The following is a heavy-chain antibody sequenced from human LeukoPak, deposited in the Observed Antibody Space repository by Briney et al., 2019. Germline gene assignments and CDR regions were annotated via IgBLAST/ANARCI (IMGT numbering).Heavy chain of an antibody. CDR1: GFTFSSYG. Sequence: PGGSLRLSCAASGFTFSSYGMHWVRQAPGKGLEWVALISSDGSKNIYADSVKGRFTISRDNSKNTVYLQMNSLRAEDTAVYYCVKGLVQTTMSYSVDYWGQGALVTVSS. J-gene: IGHJ4*02. V-gene: IGHV3-30*18. CDR2: ISSDGSKN. D-gene: IGHD1-1*01. CDR3: VKGLVQTTMSYSVDY.